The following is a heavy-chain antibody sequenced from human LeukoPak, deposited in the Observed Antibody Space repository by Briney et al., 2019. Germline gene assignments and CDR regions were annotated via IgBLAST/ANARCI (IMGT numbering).Heavy chain of an antibody. Sequence: SETLSLTCAVYGGSFSGYYWSWIRQPPGKGLEWIGEINHSGSTHYNPSLKSRVTISVDTSKNQFSLKLSSVTAADTAVYYCARGGEKLDPTGFDPWGQGTLVTVSS. CDR2: INHSGST. J-gene: IGHJ5*02. CDR1: GGSFSGYY. V-gene: IGHV4-34*01. CDR3: ARGGEKLDPTGFDP. D-gene: IGHD3-10*01.